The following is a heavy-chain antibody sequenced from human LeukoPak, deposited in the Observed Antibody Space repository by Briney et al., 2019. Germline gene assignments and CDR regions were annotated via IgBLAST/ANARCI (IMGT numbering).Heavy chain of an antibody. J-gene: IGHJ4*02. V-gene: IGHV3-48*03. CDR3: ARDRGLRDIVLIFDY. CDR2: ISSSGSTI. D-gene: IGHD2-8*01. Sequence: PGGSLRLSCAASGFTVRSHYMNWVRQTTGKGLEWVSYISSSGSTIYYADSVKGRFTISRDNAKNSLYLQMNSLRAEDTAVYYCARDRGLRDIVLIFDYWGQGTLVTVSS. CDR1: GFTVRSHY.